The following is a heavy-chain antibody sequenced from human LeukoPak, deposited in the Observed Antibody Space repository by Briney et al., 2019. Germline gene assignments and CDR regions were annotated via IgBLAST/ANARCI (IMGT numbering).Heavy chain of an antibody. CDR2: FYIDGRT. CDR1: GFTVSSSY. J-gene: IGHJ1*01. V-gene: IGHV3-53*01. Sequence: GGSLRLSCAASGFTVSSSYMGWVRQAPGRGLEWVSVFYIDGRTYYADSVRGRFTISTDNSKNTVYLQMSSLRAEDTAVYYCARGDGYNFFLHWGQGTLVTVSS. CDR3: ARGDGYNFFLH. D-gene: IGHD5-24*01.